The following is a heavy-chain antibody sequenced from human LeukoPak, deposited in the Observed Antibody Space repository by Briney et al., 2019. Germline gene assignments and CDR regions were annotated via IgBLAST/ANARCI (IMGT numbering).Heavy chain of an antibody. V-gene: IGHV1-8*02. Sequence: ASVKVSCKASGYSFTTFGINWVRQAPGQGLEWLACMQPYSGNTDYAQKFQGRLTMTRNSSTNTVHMELSSLTSEDTAVYYCARGLPLDHWGQGTLVTVSS. CDR2: MQPYSGNT. D-gene: IGHD2-21*02. J-gene: IGHJ4*02. CDR3: ARGLPLDH. CDR1: GYSFTTFG.